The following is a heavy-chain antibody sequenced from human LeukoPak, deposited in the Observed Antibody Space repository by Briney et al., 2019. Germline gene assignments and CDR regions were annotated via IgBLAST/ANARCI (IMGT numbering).Heavy chain of an antibody. D-gene: IGHD3-16*01. J-gene: IGHJ5*02. Sequence: SETLSLTCAVYGGSFSGYYWSWIRQPPGKGLEWIGEINHSGSTNYNPSLKSRVTISVDTSKNQFSLKLSSVTAADTAVYYCAREGSRGRFDPWGQGTLVTSPQ. CDR3: AREGSRGRFDP. CDR1: GGSFSGYY. V-gene: IGHV4-34*01. CDR2: INHSGST.